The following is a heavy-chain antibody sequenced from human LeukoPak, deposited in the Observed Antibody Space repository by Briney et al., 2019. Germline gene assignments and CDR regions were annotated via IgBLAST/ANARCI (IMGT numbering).Heavy chain of an antibody. CDR1: GFTFSSYA. Sequence: GGSLRLSCAASGFTFSSYAMHWVRQAPGKGLEYVSAISSNGGSTYYANSVKGRFTISRGNSKNTLYLQMGSLRAEDMAVYYCARWAGSTSCYTGWGQGTLVTVSS. CDR3: ARWAGSTSCYTG. D-gene: IGHD2-2*02. V-gene: IGHV3-64*01. CDR2: ISSNGGST. J-gene: IGHJ4*02.